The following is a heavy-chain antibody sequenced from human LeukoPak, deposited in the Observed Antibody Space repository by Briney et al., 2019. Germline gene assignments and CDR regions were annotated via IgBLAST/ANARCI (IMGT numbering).Heavy chain of an antibody. CDR1: GGSISSGSYY. D-gene: IGHD3-10*01. V-gene: IGHV4-61*02. J-gene: IGHJ6*03. CDR2: IYTSGST. Sequence: SETLSLTCTVSGGSISSGSYYWSWIRQPAGKGLEWIGRIYTSGSTNYNPSLKSRVTISVDTSKNQFSLKLSSVTAADPAVYYCARDSGSWDYYYYMDVWGKGTTVTISS. CDR3: ARDSGSWDYYYYMDV.